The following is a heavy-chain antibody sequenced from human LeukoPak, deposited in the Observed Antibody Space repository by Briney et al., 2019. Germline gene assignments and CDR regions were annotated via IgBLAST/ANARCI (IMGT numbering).Heavy chain of an antibody. CDR2: INHSGST. J-gene: IGHJ5*02. Sequence: SETLSLTCAVYGGSFSGYYWSWIRQPPGKGLEWIGEINHSGSTNYNPSLKSRVTISVDTSKNQFSLKLSSVTAADTAVCYCARKYCTNGVCYPYNWFDPWGQGTLVTVSS. V-gene: IGHV4-34*01. CDR1: GGSFSGYY. CDR3: ARKYCTNGVCYPYNWFDP. D-gene: IGHD2-8*01.